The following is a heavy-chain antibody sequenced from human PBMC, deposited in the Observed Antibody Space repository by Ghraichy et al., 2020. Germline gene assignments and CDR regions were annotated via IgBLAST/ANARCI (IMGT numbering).Heavy chain of an antibody. CDR3: ARGYYVSGRYLGQ. J-gene: IGHJ4*02. V-gene: IGHV4-61*01. CDR1: GASVSSGRYY. Sequence: SETLSLTCTVSGASVSSGRYYWNWIRQPPGKGLECLGYIYYSGITNYNPSLKSRVTISIDTSMNQFSLKLTSVTAADPAVYYCARGYYVSGRYLGQWGQGTPVT. CDR2: IYYSGIT. D-gene: IGHD3-10*01.